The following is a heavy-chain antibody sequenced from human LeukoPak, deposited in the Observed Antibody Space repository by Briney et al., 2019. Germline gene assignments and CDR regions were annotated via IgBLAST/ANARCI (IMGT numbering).Heavy chain of an antibody. CDR3: VRAPWRNGFTFQH. J-gene: IGHJ1*01. D-gene: IGHD5-24*01. V-gene: IGHV3-33*01. Sequence: GGSLRLPCAATGFSFGAHGMHWVRRAPGKGLEWVAVIWYDGNNKYYADSVTGRFAISRDNSKSTLFLQMNSLRAEDTAIYYCVRAPWRNGFTFQHWGQGTLVTVSS. CDR2: IWYDGNNK. CDR1: GFSFGAHG.